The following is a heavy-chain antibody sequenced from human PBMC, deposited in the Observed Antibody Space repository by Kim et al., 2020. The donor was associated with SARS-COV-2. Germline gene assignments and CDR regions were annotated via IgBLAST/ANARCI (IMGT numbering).Heavy chain of an antibody. CDR3: AREETAAGTYYYYYYGMDV. J-gene: IGHJ6*01. Sequence: ASVKVSCKASGYTFTTYTIHWVRQAPGQRLEWMGWINDGNGNTKYSKKFQGRVTITRDTSASTAYMELSSLRSEDTAVYFCAREETAAGTYYYYYYGMDV. CDR1: GYTFTTYT. V-gene: IGHV1-3*01. CDR2: INDGNGNT. D-gene: IGHD6-13*01.